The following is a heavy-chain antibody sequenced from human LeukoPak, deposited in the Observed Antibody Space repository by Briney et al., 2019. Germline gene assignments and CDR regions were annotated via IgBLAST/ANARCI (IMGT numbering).Heavy chain of an antibody. CDR3: AREGGDPRWLDP. J-gene: IGHJ5*02. Sequence: SETLSLTCTVSGGSISTFYWTWIRQPAGKGLEWIGRINNSGSTNYNPSLRSRVSMSVDRSKNQFSVTLSSVTAADTAVYSCAREGGDPRWLDPWGQGTLVTVSS. CDR1: GGSISTFY. CDR2: INNSGST. D-gene: IGHD6-25*01. V-gene: IGHV4-4*07.